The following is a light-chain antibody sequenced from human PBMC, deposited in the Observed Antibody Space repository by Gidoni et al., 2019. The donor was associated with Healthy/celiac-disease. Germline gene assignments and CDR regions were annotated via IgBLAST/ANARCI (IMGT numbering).Light chain of an antibody. CDR1: QCLLHSIGYHY. J-gene: IGKJ5*01. CDR2: LGS. CDR3: MQALQTPIT. V-gene: IGKV2-28*01. Sequence: DIVMTQPLFSLPVTPGEPSSISCRSSQCLLHSIGYHYLDWYLQKPGQSPQLLIYLGSNRASGVPERCSGNGSGTDIALKIRGVEGENVGVYYCMQALQTPITFGQGTRLEIK.